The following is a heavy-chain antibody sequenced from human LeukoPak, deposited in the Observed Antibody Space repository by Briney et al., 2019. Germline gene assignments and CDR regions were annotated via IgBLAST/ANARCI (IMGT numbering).Heavy chain of an antibody. CDR2: INHSGST. CDR3: ARGPAGLVQGPQLVYFDY. Sequence: ASETLSLTCAVYGGSFSGYYWSWIRQPPGKGLEWIGEINHSGSTNYNPSLKSRVTISVDTSKNQFSLKLSSVTAADTAVYYCARGPAGLVQGPQLVYFDYWGQGTLVTVSS. V-gene: IGHV4-34*01. CDR1: GGSFSGYY. J-gene: IGHJ4*02. D-gene: IGHD3-10*01.